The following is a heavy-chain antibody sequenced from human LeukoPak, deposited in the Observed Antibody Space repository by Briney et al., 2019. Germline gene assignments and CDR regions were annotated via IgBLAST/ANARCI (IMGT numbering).Heavy chain of an antibody. J-gene: IGHJ4*02. CDR2: ISSSSSTI. V-gene: IGHV3-48*01. CDR1: GFTFSSYS. Sequence: GGSLRLSCAASGFTFSSYSMNWVRQAPGKGLEWVSYISSSSSTIYYADSVKGRFTISRDNSKNTLYLQMNSLRAEDTAVYYCARDLYGDFDYWGQGTLVTVSS. CDR3: ARDLYGDFDY. D-gene: IGHD4-17*01.